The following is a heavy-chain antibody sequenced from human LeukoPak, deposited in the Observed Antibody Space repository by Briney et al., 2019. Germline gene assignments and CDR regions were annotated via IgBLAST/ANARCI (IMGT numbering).Heavy chain of an antibody. CDR3: ARTRSGSYYRSYYYYYYYMDV. J-gene: IGHJ6*03. CDR2: IYTSGST. V-gene: IGHV4-4*07. CDR1: GGSISSYY. D-gene: IGHD3-10*01. Sequence: SETLSLTCTVSGGSISSYYWSWIRQPAGKGLEWIGRIYTSGSTNYNPSLKSRVTMSVDTSKNQFSLKLSSVTAADTAVYYCARTRSGSYYRSYYYYYYYMDVWGEGTTVTISS.